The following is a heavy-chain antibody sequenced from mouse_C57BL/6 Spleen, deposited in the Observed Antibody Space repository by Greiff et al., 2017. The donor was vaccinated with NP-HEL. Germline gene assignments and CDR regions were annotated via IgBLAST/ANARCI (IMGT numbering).Heavy chain of an antibody. Sequence: VQLQQSGAELVMPGASVKLSCKASGYTFTSYWMHWVKQRPGQGLEWIGEIDPSDSYTNYNQKFKGKSTLTVDKSSSTAYMQLSSLTSEDSAVYYCAREEGFAYWGQGTLVTVSA. V-gene: IGHV1-69*01. CDR2: IDPSDSYT. J-gene: IGHJ3*01. CDR3: AREEGFAY. CDR1: GYTFTSYW.